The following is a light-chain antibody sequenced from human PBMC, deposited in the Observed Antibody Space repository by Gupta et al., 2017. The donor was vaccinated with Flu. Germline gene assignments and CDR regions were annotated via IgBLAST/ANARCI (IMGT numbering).Light chain of an antibody. CDR3: QQRSNGPPSFT. V-gene: IGKV3-11*01. CDR1: QSVSSY. CDR2: DAS. Sequence: EIVLTQSTATLSLSPGERATLSCRASQSVSSYLAWYQQKPGQAPRLLIYDASNRATGIPARFSGSGSGTDFTLTISSLEPEDFAVYYCQQRSNGPPSFTFGHGTKVDIK. J-gene: IGKJ3*01.